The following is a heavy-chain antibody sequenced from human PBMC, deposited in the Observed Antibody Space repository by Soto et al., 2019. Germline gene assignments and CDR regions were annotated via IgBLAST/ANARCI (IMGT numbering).Heavy chain of an antibody. J-gene: IGHJ3*02. Sequence: QVQLVQSGAEVKKPGSSVKVSCKDSGGTFSTYSMFWVRQAPGQGLEWMGRIIPMLGIRNYAQRFQDRVTITAYKSTATAHMELSSLRSEDTDLYYCTIGSWSGEVFDIWGQGTMVTVSS. CDR3: TIGSWSGEVFDI. D-gene: IGHD2-21*01. CDR1: GGTFSTYS. V-gene: IGHV1-69*02. CDR2: IIPMLGIR.